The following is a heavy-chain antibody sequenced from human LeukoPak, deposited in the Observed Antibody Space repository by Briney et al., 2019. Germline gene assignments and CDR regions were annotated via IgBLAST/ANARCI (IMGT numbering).Heavy chain of an antibody. CDR2: AYYSGST. Sequence: PSETLSLTCTVSGGSISSSSYYWGWIRQPPGKGLEWIGSAYYSGSTYHNPSLKSRVTISVDTSKNQFSLKLSSVTAADTAVYYCARVIAAAEPTFDYWGQGTLVTVSS. J-gene: IGHJ4*02. CDR3: ARVIAAAEPTFDY. V-gene: IGHV4-39*07. D-gene: IGHD6-13*01. CDR1: GGSISSSSYY.